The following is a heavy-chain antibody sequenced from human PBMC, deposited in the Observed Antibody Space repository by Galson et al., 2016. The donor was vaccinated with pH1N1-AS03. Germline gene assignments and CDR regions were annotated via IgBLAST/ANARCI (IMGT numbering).Heavy chain of an antibody. V-gene: IGHV4-38-2*01. CDR3: ARLWIQPSQRGAFDI. D-gene: IGHD5-18*01. CDR2: MYYSGST. J-gene: IGHJ3*02. Sequence: SETLSLTCAVSGYSISSGYYWGWIRQPPGKGLEWIESMYYSGSTYYNPSLKSRVTISVDTSKNQFSLKLSSVTAAVTAVYYCARLWIQPSQRGAFDIWGQGTMVTVSS. CDR1: GYSISSGYY.